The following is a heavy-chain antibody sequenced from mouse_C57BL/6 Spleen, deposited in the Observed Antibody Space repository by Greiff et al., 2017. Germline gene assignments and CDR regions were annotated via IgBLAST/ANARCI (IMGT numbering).Heavy chain of an antibody. J-gene: IGHJ1*03. CDR1: GYSITSDY. CDR3: ARSDYYGSSYYFDV. D-gene: IGHD1-1*01. V-gene: IGHV3-8*01. CDR2: ICYSGST. Sequence: DVKLVESGPGLAKPSQTLSLTCSVTGYSITSDYWNWIRKFPGHKLEYMGYICYSGSTYYNPSLKSRISITRDTSKNQYYLQLNSVTTEDTATYYCARSDYYGSSYYFDVWGTGTTVTVSS.